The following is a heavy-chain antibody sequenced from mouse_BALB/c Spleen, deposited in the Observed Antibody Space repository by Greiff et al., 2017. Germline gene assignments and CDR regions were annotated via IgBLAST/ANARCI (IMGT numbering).Heavy chain of an antibody. CDR2: ISSGGST. Sequence: VQVVESGGGLVKPGGSLKLSCAASGFTFSSYAMSWVRQTPEKRLEWVASISSGGSTYYPDSVKGRFTISRDNARNILYLQMSSLRSEDTAMYYCARGGDYDGFAYWGQGTLVTVAA. J-gene: IGHJ3*01. CDR1: GFTFSSYA. V-gene: IGHV5-6-5*01. D-gene: IGHD2-4*01. CDR3: ARGGDYDGFAY.